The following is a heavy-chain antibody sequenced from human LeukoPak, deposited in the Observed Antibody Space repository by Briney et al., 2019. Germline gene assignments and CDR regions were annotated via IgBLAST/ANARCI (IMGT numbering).Heavy chain of an antibody. V-gene: IGHV3-23*01. J-gene: IGHJ4*02. CDR2: VTASGVDT. CDR3: AKSDYGYYFDY. D-gene: IGHD4-17*01. Sequence: GGSLRLSCAASGFTFSTYAMNWVRQASGKGLEWVSAVTASGVDTFYADSVKGRFTVSRDNSKNTLYLHMNSLRAEDTAVYYCAKSDYGYYFDYWGQGILVTVSS. CDR1: GFTFSTYA.